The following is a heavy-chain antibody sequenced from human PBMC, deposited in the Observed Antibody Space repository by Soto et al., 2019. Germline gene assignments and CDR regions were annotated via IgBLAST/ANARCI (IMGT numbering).Heavy chain of an antibody. Sequence: GASVKVSCKASGYTFTSYAMHWVRQAPGQRSEWMGWINAGNGNTKYSQKCQGRVTITRDTTASTAYMELSSLRSEDTAVYYCARDYDSSGYPYYYCYRKDVWGQGTTVTVSS. CDR3: ARDYDSSGYPYYYCYRKDV. V-gene: IGHV1-3*01. J-gene: IGHJ6*02. CDR2: INAGNGNT. CDR1: GYTFTSYA. D-gene: IGHD3-22*01.